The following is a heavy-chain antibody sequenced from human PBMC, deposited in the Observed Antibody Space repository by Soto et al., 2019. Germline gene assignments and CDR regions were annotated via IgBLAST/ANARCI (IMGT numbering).Heavy chain of an antibody. CDR3: ARNPYSGYDMYYFEY. V-gene: IGHV1-46*03. CDR1: GYTFTSYY. CDR2: INPSGGST. J-gene: IGHJ4*02. Sequence: GASVKVSCKASGYTFTSYYMHWVRQAPGQGLEWMGIINPSGGSTSYAQKFQGRVTMTRDTSTSTVYMELSSLRSEDTAVYYCARNPYSGYDMYYFEYWGQGTLVTVSS. D-gene: IGHD5-12*01.